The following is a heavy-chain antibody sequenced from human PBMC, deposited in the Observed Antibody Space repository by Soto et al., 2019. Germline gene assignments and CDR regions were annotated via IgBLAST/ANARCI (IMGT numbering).Heavy chain of an antibody. V-gene: IGHV3-64D*08. D-gene: IGHD5-18*01. J-gene: IGHJ6*02. CDR3: VKGRGYSYGYNYYYGMDV. CDR2: ISSNGGST. Sequence: GGSLRLSCSASGFTFSSYAMHWIRQAPGKGLEYVSAISSNGGSTYYADSVKGRFTISRDNSKNTLYLQMSSLRAEDTAVYYCVKGRGYSYGYNYYYGMDVWGQGTTVTVSS. CDR1: GFTFSSYA.